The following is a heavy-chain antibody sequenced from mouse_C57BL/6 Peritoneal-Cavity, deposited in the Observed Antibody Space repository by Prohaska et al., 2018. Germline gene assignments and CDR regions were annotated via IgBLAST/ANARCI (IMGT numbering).Heavy chain of an antibody. CDR3: ARFRSNYFDY. Sequence: SCKASGYSFTGYYMNWVKQSPEKSLEWIGEINPSTGGTTYNQKFKAKATLTVDKSSSTAYMQLKSLTSEDSAVYYCARFRSNYFDYWGQGTTLTGSS. D-gene: IGHD1-1*01. CDR2: INPSTGGT. J-gene: IGHJ2*01. CDR1: GYSFTGYY. V-gene: IGHV1-42*01.